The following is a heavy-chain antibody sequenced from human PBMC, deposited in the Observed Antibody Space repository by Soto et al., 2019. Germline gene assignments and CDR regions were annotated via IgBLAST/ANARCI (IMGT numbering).Heavy chain of an antibody. CDR3: ARDHYYDSSGYYPPHFDY. D-gene: IGHD3-22*01. CDR1: GFTFNSYA. V-gene: IGHV3-64*01. CDR2: ISSNGGST. J-gene: IGHJ4*02. Sequence: GSLRLSCAASGFTFNSYAMHWVRQAPGKGLEYVSAISSNGGSTYYANSVKGRFTISRDNSKNTLYLQMGSLRAEDMAVYYCARDHYYDSSGYYPPHFDYWGQGTLVTLSS.